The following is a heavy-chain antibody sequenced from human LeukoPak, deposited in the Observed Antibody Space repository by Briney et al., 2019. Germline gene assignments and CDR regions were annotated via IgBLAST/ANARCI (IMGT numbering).Heavy chain of an antibody. Sequence: GGSLRLSCAASGFTFSNYGMSWVRQAPGKGLEWVSGISDSGGSTKYEVSVKGRFTISRDNSKNTLYLQMNSLRAEDTAVYYCAKEDSSGWSLGRAFDIWGQGTMVTVSS. D-gene: IGHD6-19*01. J-gene: IGHJ3*02. V-gene: IGHV3-23*02. CDR2: ISDSGGST. CDR1: GFTFSNYG. CDR3: AKEDSSGWSLGRAFDI.